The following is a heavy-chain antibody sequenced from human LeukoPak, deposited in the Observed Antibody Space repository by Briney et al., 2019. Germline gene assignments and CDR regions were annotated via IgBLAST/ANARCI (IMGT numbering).Heavy chain of an antibody. V-gene: IGHV3-30-3*01. Sequence: GGSLRLSCAASGFTFSSYAMSWVRQAPGKGLEWVAVISYDGSNKYYADSVKGRFTISRDNSKNTLYLQMNSLRAEDTAVYYCARDPRYDFWSGYYDYWGQGTLVTVSS. CDR3: ARDPRYDFWSGYYDY. D-gene: IGHD3-3*01. CDR2: ISYDGSNK. J-gene: IGHJ4*02. CDR1: GFTFSSYA.